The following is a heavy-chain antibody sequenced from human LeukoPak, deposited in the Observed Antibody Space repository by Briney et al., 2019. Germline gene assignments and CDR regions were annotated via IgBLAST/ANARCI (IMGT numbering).Heavy chain of an antibody. D-gene: IGHD6-13*01. CDR2: ISSSGVST. V-gene: IGHV3-23*01. Sequence: GGSLRLSCAASGFTFSSYAMSWVRQAPGKGLEWVSAISSSGVSTYYADSVKGRFTISRYNSKNTLFLQMSNLRAEDTAVYYCANSRASYWGQGTLVTVSS. CDR1: GFTFSSYA. CDR3: ANSRASY. J-gene: IGHJ4*02.